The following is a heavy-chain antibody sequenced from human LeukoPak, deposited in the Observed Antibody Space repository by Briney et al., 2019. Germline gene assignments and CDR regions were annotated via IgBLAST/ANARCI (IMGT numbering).Heavy chain of an antibody. D-gene: IGHD2-2*01. V-gene: IGHV4-39*01. Sequence: SETLSLTCTVSGGSISSSSYYWGWIRQPPGKGLEWIGSIYYSGSTYYNPSLKSRVTISVDTSKNQFSLKLSSVTAADTAVYYCARLEFVNIVVVPAAMHFDYWGQGTLVTVSS. CDR1: GGSISSSSYY. CDR3: ARLEFVNIVVVPAAMHFDY. CDR2: IYYSGST. J-gene: IGHJ4*02.